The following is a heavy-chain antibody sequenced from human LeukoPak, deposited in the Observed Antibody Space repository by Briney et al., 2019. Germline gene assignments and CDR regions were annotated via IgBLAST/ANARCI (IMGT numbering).Heavy chain of an antibody. CDR3: ARDRGIAVAGSIDP. CDR1: GYTFTGYY. J-gene: IGHJ5*02. D-gene: IGHD6-19*01. V-gene: IGHV1-2*02. Sequence: GASVKVSCKASGYTFTGYYMHWVRQAPGQGLEWMGWINPNSGGTNYAQKFQGRVTMTRDTSISTAYMELSRLRSDDTAVYYCARDRGIAVAGSIDPWGQGTLVTVSS. CDR2: INPNSGGT.